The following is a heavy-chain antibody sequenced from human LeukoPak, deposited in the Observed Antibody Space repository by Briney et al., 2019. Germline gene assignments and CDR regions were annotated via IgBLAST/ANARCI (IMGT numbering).Heavy chain of an antibody. D-gene: IGHD3-22*01. CDR2: INWNGGST. V-gene: IGHV3-20*01. CDR1: GFTFSNYA. Sequence: GGSLRLSCAASGFTFSNYAMSWVRQAPGKGLEWVSGINWNGGSTGYADSVKGRFTISRDNAKNSLYLQMNSLRAEDTALYHCARDYYDSSGYSYYMDVWGKGTTVTVSS. J-gene: IGHJ6*03. CDR3: ARDYYDSSGYSYYMDV.